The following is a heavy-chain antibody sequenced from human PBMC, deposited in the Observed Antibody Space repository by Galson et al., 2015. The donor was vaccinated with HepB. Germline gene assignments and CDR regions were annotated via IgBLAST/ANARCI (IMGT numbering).Heavy chain of an antibody. Sequence: SLRLSCAASGFTFSSYAMRWVRQAPGKGLEWVSAIGGSGVATFYADSVKGRFTVSRDNIKNALYLQMNNLRAEDTAVYYCAKVSIPETGPPEGYYYMDVWGKGTTVTVS. V-gene: IGHV3-23*01. CDR2: IGGSGVAT. D-gene: IGHD6-13*01. J-gene: IGHJ6*03. CDR3: AKVSIPETGPPEGYYYMDV. CDR1: GFTFSSYA.